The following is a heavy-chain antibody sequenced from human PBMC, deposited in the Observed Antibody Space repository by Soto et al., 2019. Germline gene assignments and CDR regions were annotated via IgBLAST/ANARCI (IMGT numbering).Heavy chain of an antibody. CDR2: ISSSSSTI. J-gene: IGHJ4*02. CDR3: ARGPLYCRGGSTYSQFYY. CDR1: GFTFSSYS. Sequence: EVQLVESGGGLVQPGGSLRLSCAASGFTFSSYSMNWVRQAPGKGLEWVSYISSSSSTIYYADSVKGRFTISRDNAKNSLYLRMTSLRDEDTAVYSCARGPLYCRGGSTYSQFYYWGQGTLVTVSS. V-gene: IGHV3-48*02. D-gene: IGHD2-15*01.